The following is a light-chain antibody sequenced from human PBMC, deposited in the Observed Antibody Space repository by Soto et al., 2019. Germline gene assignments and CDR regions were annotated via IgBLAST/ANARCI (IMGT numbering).Light chain of an antibody. V-gene: IGKV3-20*01. CDR2: RTS. J-gene: IGKJ1*01. CDR1: GSVRGSC. CDR3: QHYGNSLWT. Sequence: ELLFTQSPLTLSFSPWERGTLCXRASGSVRGSCLSWYQQKDGRAPGLLIYRTSNRVNGSPDRFSGSGSVTDSTRTISRREPEDFAVYFGQHYGNSLWTFGQGTKVDIK.